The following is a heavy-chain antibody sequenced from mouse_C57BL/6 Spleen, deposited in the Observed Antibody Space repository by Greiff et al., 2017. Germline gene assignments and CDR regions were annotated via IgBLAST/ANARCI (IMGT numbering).Heavy chain of an antibody. V-gene: IGHV1-54*01. CDR1: GYAFTNYL. D-gene: IGHD1-1*01. Sequence: QVQLVESGAELVRPGTSVKVSCKASGYAFTNYLIEWVKQRPGQGLEWIGVINPGSGGTNYNEKFKGKATLTADKSSSTAYMQLSSLTSEDSAVYFCARRGTVAPDYWGQGTTLTVSS. CDR3: ARRGTVAPDY. CDR2: INPGSGGT. J-gene: IGHJ2*01.